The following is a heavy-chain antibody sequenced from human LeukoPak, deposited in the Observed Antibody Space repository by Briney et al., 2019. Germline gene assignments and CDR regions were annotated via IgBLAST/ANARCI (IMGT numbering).Heavy chain of an antibody. CDR1: GFTFSSHW. Sequence: GGSLRLSCAASGFTFSSHWMHWVRQASGKGLVWVSRVKGDGTFTNYADSVYGRFTISRDNAKNTLYLHMHSLRAEDTAVYYCVGDGDDFNFDYWGQGNLVTVSS. CDR3: VGDGDDFNFDY. J-gene: IGHJ4*02. CDR2: VKGDGTFT. D-gene: IGHD5-24*01. V-gene: IGHV3-74*01.